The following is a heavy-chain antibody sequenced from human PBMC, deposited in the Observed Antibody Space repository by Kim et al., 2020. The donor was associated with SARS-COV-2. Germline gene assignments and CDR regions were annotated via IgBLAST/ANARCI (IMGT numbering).Heavy chain of an antibody. CDR2: ISYDGSNK. Sequence: GRSLRLSCAASEFTFSTYGIHWVRQAPGKGLEWVAVISYDGSNKYYADSVKGRFTISRDNSKSTLYLQMSSLRAEDAAVYYCAKAAYSYDGSGYYY. J-gene: IGHJ6*01. V-gene: IGHV3-30*18. D-gene: IGHD3-22*01. CDR1: EFTFSTYG. CDR3: AKAAYSYDGSGYYY.